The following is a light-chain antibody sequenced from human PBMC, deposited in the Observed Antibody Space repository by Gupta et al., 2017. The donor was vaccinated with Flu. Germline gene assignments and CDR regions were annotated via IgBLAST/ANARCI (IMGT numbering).Light chain of an antibody. CDR1: DLENKY. CDR3: QAWDGRTVV. CDR2: QDI. Sequence: SYDLTQPPSVSVTPGQTASITCSGDDLENKYVCWYQQNPGQSPVLVVYQDIKRPSGIPERLSGSNSGNTATLTISGTQAMDEAEDSCQAWDGRTVVFGGGTKLTVL. J-gene: IGLJ2*01. V-gene: IGLV3-1*01.